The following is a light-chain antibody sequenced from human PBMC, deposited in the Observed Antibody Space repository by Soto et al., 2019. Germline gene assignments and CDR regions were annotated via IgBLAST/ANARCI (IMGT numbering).Light chain of an antibody. CDR1: QSIGSW. V-gene: IGKV1-5*03. CDR2: KAS. CDR3: QQYNSYPLT. J-gene: IGKJ4*01. Sequence: DIQMTQSPSILSASVGDRVTITCRASQSIGSWLAWYQQKPGQAPNLLIYKASNLESGVTSRFSGSGSGTEFTLTISSLPPDDFAPDYCQQYNSYPLTFGGGTKVEIK.